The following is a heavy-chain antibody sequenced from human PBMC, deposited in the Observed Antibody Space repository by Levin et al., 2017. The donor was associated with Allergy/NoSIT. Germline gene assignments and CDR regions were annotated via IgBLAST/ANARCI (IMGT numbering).Heavy chain of an antibody. V-gene: IGHV4-39*02. CDR3: VSGYCTSSGCYWDYFPH. D-gene: IGHD2-2*03. CDR1: GGSVSSHTYF. CDR2: IYYSGSI. J-gene: IGHJ1*01. Sequence: SETLSLTCTVSGGSVSSHTYFWGWIRQPPGKGLEWIGSIYYSGSIFYNPSLRSRLTISIDTSKNYFSLNLSSVTAADTAVYYCVSGYCTSSGCYWDYFPHWGQGTLVTVSS.